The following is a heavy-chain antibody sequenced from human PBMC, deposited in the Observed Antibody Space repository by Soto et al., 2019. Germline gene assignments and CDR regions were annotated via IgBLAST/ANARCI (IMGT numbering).Heavy chain of an antibody. CDR3: ARRGIGYYNMDV. V-gene: IGHV3-23*01. Sequence: HPGGSLRLSCAASGFTLSSYAMSWVRQAPGKGLEWVSTLSNSGGTTYYPDSVKGRFTISRDSSKSTLYLEMNSLRAEDTAVYYCARRGIGYYNMDVWGRGTTVTVSS. CDR2: LSNSGGTT. J-gene: IGHJ6*03. D-gene: IGHD3-16*01. CDR1: GFTLSSYA.